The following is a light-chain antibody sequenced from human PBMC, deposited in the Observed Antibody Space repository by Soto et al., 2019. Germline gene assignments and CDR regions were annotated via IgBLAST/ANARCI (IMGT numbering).Light chain of an antibody. CDR1: SSNIGPGFD. CDR3: QSYDSSLRGSV. J-gene: IGLJ1*01. CDR2: GNS. V-gene: IGLV1-40*01. Sequence: QSALTQPPSVSGAPGQTVTISCAGSSSNIGPGFDVHWYQQVSGAAPKLLIYGNSNRPSGVPDRFSDSRSGTSASLAITGLQPEDEADYYCQSYDSSLRGSVFGPGTKVTVL.